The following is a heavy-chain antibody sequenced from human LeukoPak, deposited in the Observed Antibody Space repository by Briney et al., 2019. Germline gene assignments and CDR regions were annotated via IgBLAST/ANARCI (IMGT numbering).Heavy chain of an antibody. V-gene: IGHV3-48*04. Sequence: GGSLRLSCAASGFTFSNYWMSWVRQAPGKGLEWVSYISSSGSTIYYADSVKGRFTISRDNAKNSLYLQMNSLRAEDTAVYYCAELGITMIGGVWGRGTTVTISS. D-gene: IGHD3-10*02. J-gene: IGHJ6*04. CDR2: ISSSGSTI. CDR3: AELGITMIGGV. CDR1: GFTFSNYW.